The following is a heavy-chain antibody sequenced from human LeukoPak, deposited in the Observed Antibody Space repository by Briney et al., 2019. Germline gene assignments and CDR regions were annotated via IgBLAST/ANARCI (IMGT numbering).Heavy chain of an antibody. Sequence: PSEPLSLPCTVSGGSLSGHYWSWIPHPPGKRLEWIGYVSYTGRTKYNPSLQSRVTISIDTSKIQFSVMLTSVTPADPAHYSCWRLLYNDISGDPDTFDVWGQGTTVIVSA. D-gene: IGHD3-22*01. CDR2: VSYTGRT. CDR1: GGSLSGHY. J-gene: IGHJ3*01. CDR3: WRLLYNDISGDPDTFDV. V-gene: IGHV4-59*08.